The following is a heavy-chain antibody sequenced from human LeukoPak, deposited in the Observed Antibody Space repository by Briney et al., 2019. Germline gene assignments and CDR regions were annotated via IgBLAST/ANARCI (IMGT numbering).Heavy chain of an antibody. J-gene: IGHJ4*02. CDR1: GFTFSSYA. CDR3: AKDLSVWRQWPSRSVDY. V-gene: IGHV3-23*01. CDR2: ISGSGGST. Sequence: TGGSLRLSCAASGFTFSSYAMSWVRQAPGKGLEWVSAISGSGGSTYYADSVKGRFTISRDNSKNTLYLQMNSLRAEDTAVYYCAKDLSVWRQWPSRSVDYWGRGTLVTVSS. D-gene: IGHD6-19*01.